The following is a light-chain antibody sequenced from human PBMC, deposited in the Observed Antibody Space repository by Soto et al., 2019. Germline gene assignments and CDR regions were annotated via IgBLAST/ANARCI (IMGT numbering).Light chain of an antibody. CDR2: DAS. V-gene: IGKV1-5*01. J-gene: IGKJ2*01. CDR3: QQYNSYPYT. CDR1: QSISSW. Sequence: DIQMTPSPSTLSASVGDRVTITCRPSQSISSWLAWYQQKPGKAPNLLIYDASTLEPGVPSRFSASGSGTRFTLTISSLQPDDFAPYYCQQYNSYPYTFGQGTKVDIK.